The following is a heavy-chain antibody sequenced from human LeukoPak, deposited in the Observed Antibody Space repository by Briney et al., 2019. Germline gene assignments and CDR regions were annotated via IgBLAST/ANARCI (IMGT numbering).Heavy chain of an antibody. Sequence: PGGSLRLPCAASGFTFSSYSMNWVRQAPGKGLEWVSSISSSSCYIYYADSVKGRFTISRDSAKNSLYLQMNSLRAEDTGVYYCAIRDRSGYYYRFDYWGQGTLVTVSS. CDR2: ISSSSCYI. CDR1: GFTFSSYS. V-gene: IGHV3-21*01. J-gene: IGHJ4*02. CDR3: AIRDRSGYYYRFDY. D-gene: IGHD3-22*01.